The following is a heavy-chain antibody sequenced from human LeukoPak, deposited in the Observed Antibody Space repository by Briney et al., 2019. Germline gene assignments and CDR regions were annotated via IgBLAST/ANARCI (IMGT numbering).Heavy chain of an antibody. CDR2: IGIPGDT. CDR1: GFTFSGYD. CDR3: VRAHVAAGLALDL. V-gene: IGHV3-13*01. J-gene: IGHJ3*01. D-gene: IGHD6-25*01. Sequence: GGSLRLSCAASGFTFSGYDMHWVRQATVKGLEWVSGIGIPGDTYYPGSVKGRFTISRENAKNSFYLQMNSLRVEDTAVYYCVRAHVAAGLALDLWGQGTMVTVSS.